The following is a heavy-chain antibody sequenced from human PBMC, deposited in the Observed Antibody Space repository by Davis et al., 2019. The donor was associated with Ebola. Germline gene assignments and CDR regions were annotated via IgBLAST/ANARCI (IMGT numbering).Heavy chain of an antibody. CDR1: GFTFSSYS. Sequence: GESLKISCAASGFTFSSYSMNWVRQAPGKGLEWVSSISSTSDYIYYADSVKGRFTISRDNSKNTLYLQMNSLRAEDTAVYYCAKGIIAVGGSGWFDPWGQGTLVTVSS. V-gene: IGHV3-21*04. CDR2: ISSTSDYI. J-gene: IGHJ5*02. CDR3: AKGIIAVGGSGWFDP. D-gene: IGHD6-19*01.